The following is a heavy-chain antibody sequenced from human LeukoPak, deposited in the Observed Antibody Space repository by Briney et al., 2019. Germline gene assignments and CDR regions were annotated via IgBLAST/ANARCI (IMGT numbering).Heavy chain of an antibody. CDR1: GGSISSYY. D-gene: IGHD3-22*01. CDR2: IYTSGRT. Sequence: SETLSLTCTVSGGSISSYYGSWIRQPAGKGLEWIGRIYTSGRTNYNPSLKSRVTISVDTSKNQFSLKLSSVTAADTAVYYCARLGLPSSDWFDPWGQGTLVTVSS. J-gene: IGHJ5*02. CDR3: ARLGLPSSDWFDP. V-gene: IGHV4-4*07.